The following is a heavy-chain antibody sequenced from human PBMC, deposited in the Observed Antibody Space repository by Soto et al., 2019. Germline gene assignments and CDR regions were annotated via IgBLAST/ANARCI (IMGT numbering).Heavy chain of an antibody. Sequence: PGGSLRLSCAASGFTFSSYAMSWVRQAPGKGLEWVSAISGSGGSTYYADSVKGRFTISRDNSKNTLYLQMNSLRAEDTAVYYCAKDPYPMIVVAIDYWGQGTLVTVSS. D-gene: IGHD3-22*01. CDR3: AKDPYPMIVVAIDY. V-gene: IGHV3-23*01. J-gene: IGHJ4*02. CDR2: ISGSGGST. CDR1: GFTFSSYA.